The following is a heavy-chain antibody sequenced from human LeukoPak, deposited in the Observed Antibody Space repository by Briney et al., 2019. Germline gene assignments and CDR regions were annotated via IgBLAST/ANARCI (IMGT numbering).Heavy chain of an antibody. CDR1: GFTVSSNY. J-gene: IGHJ3*02. Sequence: GGSLRLSCAASGFTVSSNYMSWVRQAPGKGLKWVSVIYSGGSTYYADSVKGRFTISRDNSKNTLYLQMNSLRAEDTAVYYCASDILTGSTFDIWGQGTMVTVSS. CDR3: ASDILTGSTFDI. CDR2: IYSGGST. D-gene: IGHD3-9*01. V-gene: IGHV3-66*01.